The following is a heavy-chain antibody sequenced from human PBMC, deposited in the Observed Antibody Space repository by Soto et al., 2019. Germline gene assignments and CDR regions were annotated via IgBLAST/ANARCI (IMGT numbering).Heavy chain of an antibody. CDR1: GFSFSRHG. D-gene: IGHD6-19*01. Sequence: RRLSCAASGFSFSRHGMHWVRQAPGKGLEWVAVISYDGSNQDYADSVKGRFSISRDNSKNTVYLQMNSLRVEDSAVYYCARDRSSTYYYYGMDLWGQGTTVTVS. V-gene: IGHV3-30-3*01. CDR3: ARDRSSTYYYYGMDL. CDR2: ISYDGSNQ. J-gene: IGHJ6*02.